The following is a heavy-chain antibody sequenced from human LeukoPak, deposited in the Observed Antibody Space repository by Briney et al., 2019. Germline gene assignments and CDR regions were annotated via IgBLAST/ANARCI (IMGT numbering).Heavy chain of an antibody. D-gene: IGHD2-2*01. V-gene: IGHV4-34*01. J-gene: IGHJ6*02. Sequence: SETLSLTCTVSGGSISSYYWSWIRQPPGKGLEWIGEINHSGSTNYNPSLKSRVTISVDTSKNQFSLKLSSVTAADTAVYYCARLPLGYCSSTSCYDVWGQGTTVTVSS. CDR3: ARLPLGYCSSTSCYDV. CDR2: INHSGST. CDR1: GGSISSYY.